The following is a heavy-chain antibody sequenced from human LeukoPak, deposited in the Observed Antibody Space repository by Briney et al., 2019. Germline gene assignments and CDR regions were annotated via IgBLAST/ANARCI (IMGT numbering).Heavy chain of an antibody. J-gene: IGHJ4*02. V-gene: IGHV3-23*01. CDR2: ITASGTTT. CDR1: GFTFSKYA. CDR3: TKYISDSGAYYAFDY. Sequence: GGSLRLSCAASGFTFSKYAMTWVRQAPGKGLEWVSAITASGTTTYYADSVKGRFTISRDDSKNTLSLQMDSLSAEDTALYYCTKYISDSGAYYAFDYWGQGTLVTVSS. D-gene: IGHD3-10*01.